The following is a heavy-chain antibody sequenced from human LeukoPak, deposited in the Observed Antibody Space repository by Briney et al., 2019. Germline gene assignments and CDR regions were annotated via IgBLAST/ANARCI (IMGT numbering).Heavy chain of an antibody. J-gene: IGHJ4*02. Sequence: GRSLTLSSAPSGLTFRSYGMHCVRQAPGTGLEWVEFIRNDGSNKYYADSVKGRFTISRDKSKNTLYLQMNSLRAEDTAVYYCAKMLGDMVRGVIIPSSLGYWGQGTLVTVSS. CDR1: GLTFRSYG. CDR3: AKMLGDMVRGVIIPSSLGY. V-gene: IGHV3-30*02. CDR2: IRNDGSNK. D-gene: IGHD3-10*01.